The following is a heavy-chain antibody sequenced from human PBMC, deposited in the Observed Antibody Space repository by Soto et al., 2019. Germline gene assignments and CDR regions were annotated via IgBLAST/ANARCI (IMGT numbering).Heavy chain of an antibody. J-gene: IGHJ5*02. D-gene: IGHD6-13*01. CDR1: GFTFSSYS. Sequence: GGSLRLSCAASGFTFSSYSMNWVRQAPGKGLEWVSSISSSSSYIYYADSVKGRFTISRDNAKNSLYLQMNSLRAEDTAVYYCASGLGAAGVFYERYNWFDPWGQGTLVTVSS. CDR3: ASGLGAAGVFYERYNWFDP. CDR2: ISSSSSYI. V-gene: IGHV3-21*01.